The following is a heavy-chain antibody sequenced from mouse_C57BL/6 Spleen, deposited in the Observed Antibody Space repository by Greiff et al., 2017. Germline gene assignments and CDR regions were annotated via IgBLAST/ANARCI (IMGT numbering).Heavy chain of an antibody. Sequence: EVKLQESGGGLVKPGGSLKLSCAASGFTFSDYGMHWVRQAPEKGLEWVAYISSGSSTIYYADTVKGRFTISRDNAKNTLFLQMTSLRSEDSAMYCCARGQLRRWYFDVWGTGTTVTVSS. CDR1: GFTFSDYG. D-gene: IGHD3-2*02. CDR2: ISSGSSTI. J-gene: IGHJ1*03. V-gene: IGHV5-17*01. CDR3: ARGQLRRWYFDV.